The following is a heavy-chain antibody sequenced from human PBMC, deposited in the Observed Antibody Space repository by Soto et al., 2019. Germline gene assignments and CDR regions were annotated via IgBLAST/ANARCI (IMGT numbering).Heavy chain of an antibody. V-gene: IGHV4-39*01. CDR2: ISYSGST. Sequence: SETLSLTCSVSGGSITSDSYYWGWIRLPPEKGLEWIASISYSGSTYYNPTLKSRLTMSVDTSKSQFSLKLSSVTAADTAVYYCAKRDFYQKTGYYYPYYFDHWGLGTLVTVSS. J-gene: IGHJ4*02. CDR3: AKRDFYQKTGYYYPYYFDH. CDR1: GGSITSDSYY. D-gene: IGHD3-22*01.